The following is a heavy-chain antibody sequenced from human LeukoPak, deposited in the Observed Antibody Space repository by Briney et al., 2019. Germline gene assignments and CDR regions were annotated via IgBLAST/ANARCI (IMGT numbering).Heavy chain of an antibody. J-gene: IGHJ4*02. V-gene: IGHV3-7*01. CDR3: ARDSAGNDY. CDR2: IKQDGSEK. D-gene: IGHD6-13*01. Sequence: QPGGSLRLSCAASGFTFSTYWMSWVRPAPGKGLEWVANIKQDGSEKYYVDSVKGRFTISRDNAKNSLYLQMNSLRAEDTAMYYCARDSAGNDYWGQGTLVTVSS. CDR1: GFTFSTYW.